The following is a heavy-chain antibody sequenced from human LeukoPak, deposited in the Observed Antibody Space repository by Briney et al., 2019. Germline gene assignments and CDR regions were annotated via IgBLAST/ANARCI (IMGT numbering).Heavy chain of an antibody. J-gene: IGHJ6*02. CDR2: ISWNSGSI. Sequence: GGSLRLSCAASGFTFDDYAMHWVRQAPGKGLEWVSGISWNSGSIGYADSVKGRFTISRDNAKNSLYLQMNSLRAEDTALYYCAKDISSGSYYYYGMDVWGQGTTVTVSS. CDR1: GFTFDDYA. V-gene: IGHV3-9*01. D-gene: IGHD6-25*01. CDR3: AKDISSGSYYYYGMDV.